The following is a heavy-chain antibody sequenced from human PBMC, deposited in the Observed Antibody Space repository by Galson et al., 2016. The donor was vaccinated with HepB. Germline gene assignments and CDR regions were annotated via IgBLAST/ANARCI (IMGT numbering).Heavy chain of an antibody. CDR2: IWHDGSNQ. CDR3: ARESPHIAVPVLDD. V-gene: IGHV3-33*01. CDR1: GSVFSSYG. J-gene: IGHJ4*02. Sequence: SLRLSCAASGSVFSSYGIHWVRQAPGKGLEWVTLIWHDGSNQYYADSVKGRFTISRDNSKNTLYLQMNSLRAEDSAVYYCARESPHIAVPVLDDWGQGTLVTVSS. D-gene: IGHD6-19*01.